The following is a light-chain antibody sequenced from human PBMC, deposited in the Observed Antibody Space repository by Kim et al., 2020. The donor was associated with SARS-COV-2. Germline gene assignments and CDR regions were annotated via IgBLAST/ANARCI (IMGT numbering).Light chain of an antibody. Sequence: QSVLTQPPSASGTPGQTVTISCSGSSSNIGSSTVNWYQQLPGTAPKLLIYGNDQRPSGVPDRFSGSKSGTSASLAISGLQSEDETDFYCAARDDSLNGLYIFGTGTKVTVL. CDR3: AARDDSLNGLYI. CDR1: SSNIGSST. V-gene: IGLV1-44*01. CDR2: GND. J-gene: IGLJ1*01.